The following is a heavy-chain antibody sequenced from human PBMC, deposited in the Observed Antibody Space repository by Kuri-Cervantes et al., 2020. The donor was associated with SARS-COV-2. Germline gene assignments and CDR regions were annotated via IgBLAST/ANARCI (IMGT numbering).Heavy chain of an antibody. D-gene: IGHD4-23*01. Sequence: GGSLRLSCAASGFTFSSYGMHWVRQAPGKGLEWVAVIWYDGSNKYYADSVKGRFTISRDNPKNTLYLQMNSLRAEDTAVYYCARDPPHGTDYGGSMDVWGQGTTVTVSS. CDR2: IWYDGSNK. CDR3: ARDPPHGTDYGGSMDV. V-gene: IGHV3-33*01. J-gene: IGHJ6*02. CDR1: GFTFSSYG.